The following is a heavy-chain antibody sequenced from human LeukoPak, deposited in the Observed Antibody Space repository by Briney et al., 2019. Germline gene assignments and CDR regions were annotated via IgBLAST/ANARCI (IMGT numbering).Heavy chain of an antibody. CDR1: DGSISSGRFY. J-gene: IGHJ6*02. CDR2: VHISGDS. CDR3: VRDNADYYGSDAHYWYGMDV. D-gene: IGHD3-10*01. V-gene: IGHV4-61*02. Sequence: PSGTLSLTCTVSDGSISSGRFYWIWIRQPAGKGLEYIGRVHISGDSNHNPSPRGRVVISVDTSERLISLKLSSVTAADTAVYYCVRDNADYYGSDAHYWYGMDVWGQGTTVTVSS.